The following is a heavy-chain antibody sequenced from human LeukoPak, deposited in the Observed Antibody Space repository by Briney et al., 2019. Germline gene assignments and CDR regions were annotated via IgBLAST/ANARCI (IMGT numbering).Heavy chain of an antibody. CDR1: GGSISSYY. D-gene: IGHD3-10*01. J-gene: IGHJ3*02. CDR2: IYYSGST. V-gene: IGHV4-59*01. Sequence: SETLSLTCTVSGGSISSYYWSWIRQPPGKGLEWIGYIYYSGSTNYNPSLKSRVTISVDTSKNQFSLKLSSVTAADTAVYYCARDSVVRGVILFAFDIWGQGTMVTVSS. CDR3: ARDSVVRGVILFAFDI.